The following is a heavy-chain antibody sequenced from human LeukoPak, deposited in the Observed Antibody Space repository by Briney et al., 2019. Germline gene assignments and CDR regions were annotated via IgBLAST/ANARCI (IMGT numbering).Heavy chain of an antibody. D-gene: IGHD2-15*01. J-gene: IGHJ4*02. V-gene: IGHV3-21*01. CDR1: GFTSGSYS. CDR2: ISSSSSYI. Sequence: PGGSPRLSCAASGFTSGSYSMNSVRQAPGKRLERVSAISSSSSYIYYADSVKGRFTISRDNAKNSLYLQMNSLRAEDTAVYYCARVGPGRYWSGGSCYSDYWGQETLVTVSS. CDR3: ARVGPGRYWSGGSCYSDY.